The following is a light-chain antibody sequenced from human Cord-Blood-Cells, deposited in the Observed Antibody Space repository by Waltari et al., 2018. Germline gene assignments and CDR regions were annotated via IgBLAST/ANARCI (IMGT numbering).Light chain of an antibody. J-gene: IGLJ2*01. CDR2: EGS. Sequence: QSALTQPASVSGSPGQSITISCTGTSSDVGSYNLVSWYQQHPGKAPKPMIYEGSKRPSGVSNRFSGSKSGNTASLTISGLQAGDEADYYCCSYAGSSSVVFGGGTKLTVL. CDR1: SSDVGSYNL. V-gene: IGLV2-23*01. CDR3: CSYAGSSSVV.